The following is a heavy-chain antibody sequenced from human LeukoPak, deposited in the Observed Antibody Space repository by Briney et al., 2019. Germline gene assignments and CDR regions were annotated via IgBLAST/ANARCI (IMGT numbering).Heavy chain of an antibody. CDR3: ARGPPPTLLWFGELLGRGPFSYYYYYGMDV. CDR2: INHSGST. CDR1: GGSFSGYY. V-gene: IGHV4-34*01. J-gene: IGHJ6*02. D-gene: IGHD3-10*01. Sequence: SETLSLTCAVYGGSFSGYYWSWTRQPPGKGLEWIGEINHSGSTNYNPSLKSRVTISVDTSKNQFSLKLSSVTAADTAVYYCARGPPPTLLWFGELLGRGPFSYYYYYGMDVWGQGTTVTVSS.